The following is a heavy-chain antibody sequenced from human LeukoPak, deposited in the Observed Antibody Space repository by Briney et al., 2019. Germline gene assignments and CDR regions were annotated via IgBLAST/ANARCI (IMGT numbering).Heavy chain of an antibody. V-gene: IGHV3-33*06. J-gene: IGHJ6*03. D-gene: IGHD5-12*01. CDR1: GFTFSDYG. Sequence: GGSLRLSCAASGFTFSDYGMHWVRQAPGKGLEWVAVIWYDGSNKYYADSVKGRFTISRDNSKNTLYLQMNSLRAEDTAVYYCAKDVGYGVYMDVWGKGTTVTVSS. CDR2: IWYDGSNK. CDR3: AKDVGYGVYMDV.